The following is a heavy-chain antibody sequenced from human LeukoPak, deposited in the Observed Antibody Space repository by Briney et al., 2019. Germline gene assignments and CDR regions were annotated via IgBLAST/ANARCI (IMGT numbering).Heavy chain of an antibody. D-gene: IGHD6-13*01. CDR1: GGSISSGSYY. V-gene: IGHV4-61*09. CDR2: IYTSGST. Sequence: PSETLSLTCTVSGGSISSGSYYWSWIRQPAGKGLEWIGHIYTSGSTNYNPSRKSRVTISVDTSKNQFSLKLSSVSAADTAVYYCAREDDTIADNTFDIWGQGTVVTVSS. CDR3: AREDDTIADNTFDI. J-gene: IGHJ3*02.